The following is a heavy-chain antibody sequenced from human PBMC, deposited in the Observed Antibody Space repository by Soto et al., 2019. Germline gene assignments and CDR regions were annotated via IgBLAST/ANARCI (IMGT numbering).Heavy chain of an antibody. V-gene: IGHV1-69*18. CDR3: AEDGSLDGGGGES. Sequence: QVQLVQSGAELKKPGSSVKVSCSASGVTFSSYAFTWVRQAPGQGLEWMGNIIPVFRTSNYAQGFQGRLTISADESTNTIFMGLSRRRSEDTAVYFCAEDGSLDGGGGESWGQGTLVIVSS. CDR2: IIPVFRTS. J-gene: IGHJ4*02. D-gene: IGHD3-16*01. CDR1: GVTFSSYA.